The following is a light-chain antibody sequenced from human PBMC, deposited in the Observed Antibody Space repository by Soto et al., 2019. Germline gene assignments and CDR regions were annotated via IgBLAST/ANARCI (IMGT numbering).Light chain of an antibody. CDR3: QQYYKWPPYT. V-gene: IGKV3-15*01. CDR1: QSVSSS. J-gene: IGKJ2*01. CDR2: DTS. Sequence: EIVVTQSPATLSVSPGERVTLSCRASQSVSSSLAWYQQRPGQAPRLLIYDTSTRAAGIAARFSGSGSGTEFTLTITSLQSEDLAIYYCQQYYKWPPYTFGQGTKVDIK.